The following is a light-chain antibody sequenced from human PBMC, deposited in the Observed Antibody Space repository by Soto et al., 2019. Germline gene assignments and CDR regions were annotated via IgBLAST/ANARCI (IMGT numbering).Light chain of an antibody. CDR3: MQALQTPLP. J-gene: IGKJ4*01. CDR1: QSLQHSNGYKY. Sequence: DIVMTQSPLSLPVTPGEPASISCRSSQSLQHSNGYKYVDWYLQKPGQSPQLLIYLGYNRASGVPDRFSGSGSGTDFTLKISRVEAEDVGVYYCMQALQTPLPFGGGTKVEIK. V-gene: IGKV2-28*01. CDR2: LGY.